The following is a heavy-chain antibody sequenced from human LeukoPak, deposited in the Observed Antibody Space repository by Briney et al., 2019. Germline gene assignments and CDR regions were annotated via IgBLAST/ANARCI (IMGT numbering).Heavy chain of an antibody. V-gene: IGHV1-69*13. J-gene: IGHJ4*02. D-gene: IGHD3-10*01. CDR3: AAYGSGSYYSVFDY. CDR2: IIPIFGKA. CDR1: GGTFSSYA. Sequence: SVKVSCKASGGTFSSYAISWVRQAAGQGLEWMGGIIPIFGKANYAQKFQGRVTITADESTSTAYMELSSLRSEDTAVYYCAAYGSGSYYSVFDYWGQGTLVTVSS.